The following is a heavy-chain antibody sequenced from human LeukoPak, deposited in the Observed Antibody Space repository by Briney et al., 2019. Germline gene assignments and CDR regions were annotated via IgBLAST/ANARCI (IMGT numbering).Heavy chain of an antibody. J-gene: IGHJ4*02. D-gene: IGHD6-13*01. Sequence: ASVKVSCKASGYTFTSYYMHWVRQAPGQGLEWMGWISAYNGNTNYAQKLQGRVTMTTDTSTSTAYMELRSLRSDDTAVYYCARATQLVFFDYWGQGTLVTVSS. CDR1: GYTFTSYY. CDR2: ISAYNGNT. CDR3: ARATQLVFFDY. V-gene: IGHV1-18*04.